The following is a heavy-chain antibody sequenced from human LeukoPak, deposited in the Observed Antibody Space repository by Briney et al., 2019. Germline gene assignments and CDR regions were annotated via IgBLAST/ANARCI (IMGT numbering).Heavy chain of an antibody. D-gene: IGHD3-16*01. V-gene: IGHV3-7*01. Sequence: GGSLRLSCAASGFTFSSCWMNWVRQAPGKGLEWVANIKQDGSEKYYVDSVKGRFTISRDNAKNSLYLQMNSLRAEDTAVYYCARDSDVPFDYWGQGTLVTVSS. CDR1: GFTFSSCW. CDR3: ARDSDVPFDY. J-gene: IGHJ4*02. CDR2: IKQDGSEK.